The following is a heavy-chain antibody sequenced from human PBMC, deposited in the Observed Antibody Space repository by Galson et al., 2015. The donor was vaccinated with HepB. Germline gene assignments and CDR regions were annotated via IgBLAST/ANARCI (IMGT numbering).Heavy chain of an antibody. CDR1: GFTFSSYG. Sequence: SLRLSCAASGFTFSSYGMHWVRQAPGKGLEWVAVISYDGSNKYYADSVKGRFTISRDNSKNTLYLQMNSLRAEDTAVYYCAKDISRLTLRFLMVYWGQGTLVTVSS. CDR2: ISYDGSNK. D-gene: IGHD3-3*01. J-gene: IGHJ4*02. CDR3: AKDISRLTLRFLMVY. V-gene: IGHV3-30*18.